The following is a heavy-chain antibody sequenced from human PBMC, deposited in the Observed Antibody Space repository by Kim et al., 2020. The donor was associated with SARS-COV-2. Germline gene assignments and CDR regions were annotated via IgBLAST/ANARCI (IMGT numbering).Heavy chain of an antibody. CDR2: IYSGGST. J-gene: IGHJ6*02. CDR1: GFTVSSNY. D-gene: IGHD3-22*01. CDR3: AREDYYDSSGYQRDNYYGMDV. V-gene: IGHV3-53*01. Sequence: GGSLRLSCAASGFTVSSNYMSWVRQAPGKGLEWVSVIYSGGSTYYADSVKGRFTISRDNSKNTLYLQMNSLRAEDTAVYYCAREDYYDSSGYQRDNYYGMDVWGQGTTVTVSS.